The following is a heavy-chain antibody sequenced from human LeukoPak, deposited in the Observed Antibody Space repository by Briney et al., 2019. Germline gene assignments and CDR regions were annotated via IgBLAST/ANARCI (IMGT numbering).Heavy chain of an antibody. CDR2: LNHSGST. Sequence: SETLSLTCAVYGGSFSGYYWSWIRQPPGKGLEWIGELNHSGSTNYNPSLKSRVTISLDTSKDQFSLKLSSVTAADTAVYYCARYVVYGSGKYYFDYWGQGTLVTVSS. D-gene: IGHD3-10*01. CDR1: GGSFSGYY. J-gene: IGHJ4*02. CDR3: ARYVVYGSGKYYFDY. V-gene: IGHV4-34*01.